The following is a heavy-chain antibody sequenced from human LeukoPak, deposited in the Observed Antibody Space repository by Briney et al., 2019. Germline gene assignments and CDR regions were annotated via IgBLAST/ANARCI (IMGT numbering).Heavy chain of an antibody. CDR3: ARRRSGGSCDY. CDR1: GFTFSSYE. V-gene: IGHV3-21*01. J-gene: IGHJ4*02. Sequence: GGSLRLSCAASGFTFSSYEMNWVRQAPGKGLEWVSSISSSSSYIYYADSVKGRLTISRDNAKNSLYLQMNSLRAEDTAVYYCARRRSGGSCDYWGQGTLVTVSS. CDR2: ISSSSSYI. D-gene: IGHD2-15*01.